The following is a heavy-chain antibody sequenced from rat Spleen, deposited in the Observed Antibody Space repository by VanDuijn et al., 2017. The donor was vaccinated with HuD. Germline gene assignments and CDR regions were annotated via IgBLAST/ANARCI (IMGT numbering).Heavy chain of an antibody. J-gene: IGHJ3*01. V-gene: IGHV3-3*01. CDR3: ARQDNYVGFAY. Sequence: SLSLTCSVTDYSITSNYWGWIRKFPGNKLEWMGYIDNAGSTNYNPSLKSRISITRDTSKNQFFLQVNSVINEDTATYYCARQDNYVGFAYWGQGTLVTVSS. CDR1: DYSITSNY. CDR2: IDNAGST. D-gene: IGHD1-10*01.